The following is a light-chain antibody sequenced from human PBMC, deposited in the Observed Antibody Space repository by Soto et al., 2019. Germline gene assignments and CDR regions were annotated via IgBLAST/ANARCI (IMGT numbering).Light chain of an antibody. CDR1: QSISTNY. Sequence: EIVLTQSPGTLSLSPGERATLSCRASQSISTNYFAWYQQKPGQAPRLLIYGASSRATGIPDRFSGSGSGTDFTLTISRLEPEDFAVYYCQHYSSSLWTFGQGTKVEIK. CDR2: GAS. V-gene: IGKV3-20*01. J-gene: IGKJ1*01. CDR3: QHYSSSLWT.